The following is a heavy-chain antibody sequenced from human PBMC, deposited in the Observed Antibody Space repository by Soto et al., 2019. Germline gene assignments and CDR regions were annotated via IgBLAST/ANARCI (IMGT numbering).Heavy chain of an antibody. Sequence: QVQLIESGGGVVQPGRSLRLSCATSGFIFNSYDMHWVRQTPGKGLEWVAFLSHDGRKRFYADSLKGRITMSRDNFNNTLYLEVHSLRPEDTAVYYCAKDLIGYCGGSTCNIFQSWGQGTLVTVSS. J-gene: IGHJ4*02. CDR2: LSHDGRKR. D-gene: IGHD2-2*01. V-gene: IGHV3-30*18. CDR3: AKDLIGYCGGSTCNIFQS. CDR1: GFIFNSYD.